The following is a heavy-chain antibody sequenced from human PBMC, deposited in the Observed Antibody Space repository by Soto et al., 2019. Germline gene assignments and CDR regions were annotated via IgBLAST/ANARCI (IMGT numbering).Heavy chain of an antibody. CDR2: IYKSTTT. CDR1: GDSISTVDYF. D-gene: IGHD2-15*01. J-gene: IGHJ5*01. Sequence: SETLSLTCSASGDSISTVDYFWAWIRQPPGQALEYIGYIYKSTTTYYNPSFESRVAISLDTSKSQFSLNVTSVTAADTAVYFCARGRYCLTGRCFPNWFDSWGQGTLVTVSS. V-gene: IGHV4-30-4*01. CDR3: ARGRYCLTGRCFPNWFDS.